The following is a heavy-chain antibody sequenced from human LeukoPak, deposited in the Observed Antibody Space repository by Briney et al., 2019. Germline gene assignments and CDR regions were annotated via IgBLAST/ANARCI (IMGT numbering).Heavy chain of an antibody. V-gene: IGHV4-34*01. CDR1: GGSFSGYY. Sequence: SETLSLTCAVYGGSFSGYYWSWIRQPPGKGLEWIGEINHSGSTNYNPSLKSRVTISVDTSKNQFSLKLSSVTAADTAVYYCARGRRQLANYFDYWGQGTLVTVSS. CDR3: ARGRRQLANYFDY. D-gene: IGHD6-6*01. J-gene: IGHJ4*02. CDR2: INHSGST.